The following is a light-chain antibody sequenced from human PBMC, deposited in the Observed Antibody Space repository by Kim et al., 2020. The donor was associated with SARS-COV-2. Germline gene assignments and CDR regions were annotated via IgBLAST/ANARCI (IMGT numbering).Light chain of an antibody. CDR1: QSISNN. J-gene: IGKJ2*01. CDR3: QQRSTWPQT. Sequence: SWSPGERATLSCRASQSISNNLIWYQQKPGQAPRPLIYDASKRATGIPARFSGSGSGTDFTLTISSLEPEDFAVYYCQQRSTWPQTFGQGTKLEI. CDR2: DAS. V-gene: IGKV3-11*01.